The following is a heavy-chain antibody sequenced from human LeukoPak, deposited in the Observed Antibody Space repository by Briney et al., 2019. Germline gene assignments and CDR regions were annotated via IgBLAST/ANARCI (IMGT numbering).Heavy chain of an antibody. CDR3: ARGPAHYDFWSGYYTGHYYYYGMDV. CDR2: IYYSGST. J-gene: IGHJ6*02. D-gene: IGHD3-3*01. Sequence: SETLSLTCTVSGGSISSGGYYWSWIRQHPGKGLEWIGYIYYSGSTYYNPSLKSRVTMSVDTSKNQFSLKLSSVTAADTAVYYCARGPAHYDFWSGYYTGHYYYYGMDVWGQGTTVTVSS. V-gene: IGHV4-31*03. CDR1: GGSISSGGYY.